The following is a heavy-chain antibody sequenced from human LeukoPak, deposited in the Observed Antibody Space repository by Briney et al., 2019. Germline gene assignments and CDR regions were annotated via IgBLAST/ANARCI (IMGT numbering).Heavy chain of an antibody. V-gene: IGHV4-39*07. Sequence: PSETLSLTCTVSGGSISSGSYYCAWIRQPPGKGLEWIGSIYYSGSTYYNPSLKSRVTISVDTSKNQFSLKLSSVTAADTAVYYCSYCGGDCSYDAFDIWGQGTMVTVSS. D-gene: IGHD2-21*02. CDR1: GGSISSGSYY. J-gene: IGHJ3*02. CDR3: SYCGGDCSYDAFDI. CDR2: IYYSGST.